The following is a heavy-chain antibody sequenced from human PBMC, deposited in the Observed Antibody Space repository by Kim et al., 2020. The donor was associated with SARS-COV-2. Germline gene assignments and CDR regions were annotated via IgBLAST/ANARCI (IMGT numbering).Heavy chain of an antibody. D-gene: IGHD1-26*01. CDR1: GGSFSGYY. CDR3: ASGKGSYYYYYGMDV. V-gene: IGHV4-34*01. CDR2: INHSGST. Sequence: SETLSLTCAVYGGSFSGYYWSWIRQPPGKGLEWIGEINHSGSTNYNPSLKSRVTISVDTSKNQFSLKLSSVTAADTAVYYCASGKGSYYYYYGMDVWGQGTTVTVSS. J-gene: IGHJ6*02.